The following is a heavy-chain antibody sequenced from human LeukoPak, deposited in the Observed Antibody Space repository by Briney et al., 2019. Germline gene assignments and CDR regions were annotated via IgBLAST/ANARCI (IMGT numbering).Heavy chain of an antibody. J-gene: IGHJ4*02. D-gene: IGHD2-15*01. V-gene: IGHV1-2*02. CDR3: ANPRVARDTYFDY. CDR2: INPNSGGT. CDR1: GYTFTGYY. Sequence: ASVKVSCKASGYTFTGYYMHWVRQAPGQGLEWMGWINPNSGGTNYAQKFQGRVTMTRDTSISTAYMELSRLRSDDTAVYYCANPRVARDTYFDYWGQGTLVTVSS.